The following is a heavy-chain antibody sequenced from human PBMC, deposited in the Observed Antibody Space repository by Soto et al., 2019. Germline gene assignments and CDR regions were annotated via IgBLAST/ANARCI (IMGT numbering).Heavy chain of an antibody. CDR3: TRERFLEWLVGVRFWAFDN. Sequence: GGSLRLSCEASGFTFSAYLMTWVRQAPGKGLEWVSSISGTDGTTYYADSVEGRFTISRDNSKNTVYLQLNSLRAEDTAVYYCTRERFLEWLVGVRFWAFDNWGQGTMVTVSS. V-gene: IGHV3-23*01. CDR2: ISGTDGTT. D-gene: IGHD3-3*01. J-gene: IGHJ3*02. CDR1: GFTFSAYL.